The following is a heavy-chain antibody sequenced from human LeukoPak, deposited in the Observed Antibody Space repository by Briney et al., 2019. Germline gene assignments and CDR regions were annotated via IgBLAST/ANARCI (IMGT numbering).Heavy chain of an antibody. CDR2: ISTSGRII. V-gene: IGHV3-48*03. Sequence: PGGSLRLSCAASGFPFNTYEMNWFREAPGKGLEWVSYISTSGRIIYYADSVKGRFTISRDNAKNSLYLQMNSLRAEDTAVYYCASLTYYFDSSGYYPGYFQHWGQGTLVTVSS. CDR1: GFPFNTYE. J-gene: IGHJ1*01. D-gene: IGHD3-22*01. CDR3: ASLTYYFDSSGYYPGYFQH.